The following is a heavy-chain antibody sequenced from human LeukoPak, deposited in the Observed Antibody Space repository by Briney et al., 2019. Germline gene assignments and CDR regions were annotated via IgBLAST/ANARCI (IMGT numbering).Heavy chain of an antibody. CDR3: ARASVYYGAYYFDY. J-gene: IGHJ4*02. V-gene: IGHV1-69*04. CDR1: GFTFSSYA. Sequence: PGGSLRLSCAASGFTFSSYAISWVRQAPGQGLEWMGRIIPILGIANYAQKFQGRVTITADKSTSTAYMELSSLRSEDTAVYYCARASVYYGAYYFDYWGQGTLVTVSS. CDR2: IIPILGIA. D-gene: IGHD3-10*01.